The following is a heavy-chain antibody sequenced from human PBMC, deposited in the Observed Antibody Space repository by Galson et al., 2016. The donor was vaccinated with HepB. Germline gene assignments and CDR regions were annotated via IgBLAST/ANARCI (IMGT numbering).Heavy chain of an antibody. CDR3: ARDGGATTGDV. J-gene: IGHJ6*02. CDR1: GYTFTSYY. D-gene: IGHD1-26*01. Sequence: SVKVSCKASGYTFTSYYMRWVRQAPGQGLEWMGIINPSGGSTSYAQKFQGRVTMTRDTSTSTVYMELSSLRSEDTAVYYCARDGGATTGDVWGQGTTVTVSS. CDR2: INPSGGST. V-gene: IGHV1-46*01.